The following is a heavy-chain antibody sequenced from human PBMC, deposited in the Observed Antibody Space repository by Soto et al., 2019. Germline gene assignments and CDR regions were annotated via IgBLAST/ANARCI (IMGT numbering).Heavy chain of an antibody. J-gene: IGHJ4*02. CDR1: GGTFSSYA. CDR3: ARGTTYYDFWSGYFFDY. V-gene: IGHV1-69*13. D-gene: IGHD3-3*01. Sequence: SVKVSCKASGGTFSSYAISWVRQAPGQGLEWMGGIIPIFGTANYAQKFQGRVTITADESTSTAYMELSSLRSEDTAVYYCARGTTYYDFWSGYFFDYWGQGTMVTVYS. CDR2: IIPIFGTA.